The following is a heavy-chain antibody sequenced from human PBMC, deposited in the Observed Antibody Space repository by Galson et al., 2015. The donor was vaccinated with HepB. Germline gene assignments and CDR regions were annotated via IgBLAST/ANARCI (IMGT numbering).Heavy chain of an antibody. D-gene: IGHD5-18*01. CDR2: ISYDGSNK. CDR1: GFTFSSYA. CDR3: FGYSYGYDY. Sequence: SLRLSCAASGFTFSSYAMHWVRQAPGKGLEWVAVISYDGSNKYYADSVKGRFTISRGNSKNTLYLQMNSLRAEDTAVYYCFGYSYGYDYWGPGNPGHRLL. V-gene: IGHV3-30*04. J-gene: IGHJ4*02.